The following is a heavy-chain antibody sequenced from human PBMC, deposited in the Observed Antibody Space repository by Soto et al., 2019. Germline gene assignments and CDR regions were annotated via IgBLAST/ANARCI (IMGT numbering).Heavy chain of an antibody. CDR1: GYRFVDYY. CDR2: INPRGGDS. Sequence: QGQLVQSGAEMKTPGASVEVSCKASGYRFVDYYIHWVRQAPGQGLEWMGIINPRGGDSRYAQKFQGRVTVTMDTSTSTVYMDLRSLTSEDMAVYYCARVHCGGDCRPGEWFYYYGMDVWGQGTTVTVSS. J-gene: IGHJ6*02. V-gene: IGHV1-46*01. D-gene: IGHD2-21*02. CDR3: ARVHCGGDCRPGEWFYYYGMDV.